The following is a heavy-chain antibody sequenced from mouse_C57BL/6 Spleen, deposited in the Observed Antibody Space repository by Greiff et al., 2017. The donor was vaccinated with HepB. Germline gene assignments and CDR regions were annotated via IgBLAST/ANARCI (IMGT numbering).Heavy chain of an antibody. CDR3: ARDYGYPDY. CDR2: INPGSGGT. D-gene: IGHD2-2*01. V-gene: IGHV1-54*01. CDR1: GYAFTNYL. Sequence: QVQLQQSGAELVRPGTSVKVSCKASGYAFTNYLIEWVKQRPGQGLEWIGVINPGSGGTNYNEKFKGKATLTADKSSSTAYMQLSSLTSEDSAVYFCARDYGYPDYWGQGTTLTVSS. J-gene: IGHJ2*01.